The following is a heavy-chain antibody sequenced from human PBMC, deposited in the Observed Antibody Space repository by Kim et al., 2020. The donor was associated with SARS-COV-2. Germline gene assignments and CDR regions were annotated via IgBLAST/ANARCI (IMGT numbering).Heavy chain of an antibody. Sequence: GGSLRLSCAASGFSFGNSDMTWVRQAPGKGLEWVSVISITGSNTHYADSVKGRFTISRDNFRNTLYLQMNSRGAEDTAIYYCAKGGRSSSWYYNYLDYWG. J-gene: IGHJ4*01. CDR1: GFSFGNSD. CDR2: ISITGSNT. D-gene: IGHD6-13*01. V-gene: IGHV3-23*01. CDR3: AKGGRSSSWYYNYLDY.